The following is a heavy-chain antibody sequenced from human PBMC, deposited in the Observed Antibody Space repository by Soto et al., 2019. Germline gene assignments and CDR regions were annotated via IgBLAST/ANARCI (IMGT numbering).Heavy chain of an antibody. D-gene: IGHD3-3*01. CDR3: AHRYDFWSGYYSNWFDP. Sequence: SGPTLVNPTQTLTLTCSFSGFSLSTSGVAVGWIRQPPGKALEWLALIYWDDDKRYSPSLKSRLTITKDTSKNQVVLTMTNVEPVDTASYYCAHRYDFWSGYYSNWFDPWGQGTLVTAPQ. V-gene: IGHV2-5*02. CDR1: GFSLSTSGVA. CDR2: IYWDDDK. J-gene: IGHJ5*02.